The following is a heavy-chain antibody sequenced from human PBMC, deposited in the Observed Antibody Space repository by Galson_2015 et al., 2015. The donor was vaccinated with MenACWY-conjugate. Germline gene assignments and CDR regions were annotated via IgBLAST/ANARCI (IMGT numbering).Heavy chain of an antibody. CDR1: GFTFSSYA. V-gene: IGHV3-23*01. J-gene: IGHJ6*03. CDR2: ISGSGGST. Sequence: SLRLSCAASGFTFSSYAMSWVRQAPGKGLEWVSAISGSGGSTYYADSVKGRFTISRDNSKNTLYLQMNSLRAEDTAVYYCAKAPTWLRSALDNYYMDVWGKGTTVTVSS. CDR3: AKAPTWLRSALDNYYMDV. D-gene: IGHD5-12*01.